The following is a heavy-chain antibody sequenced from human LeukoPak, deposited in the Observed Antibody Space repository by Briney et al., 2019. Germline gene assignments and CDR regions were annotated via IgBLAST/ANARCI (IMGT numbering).Heavy chain of an antibody. J-gene: IGHJ3*02. D-gene: IGHD3-22*01. Sequence: PSETLSLTCTVSGGSISSSSYYWGWIRQPPGKGLEWIGSIYYSGSTYYNPSLKSRVTISVDTSKNQFSLKLSSVTAADTAVYYCARYDSSGYWLYAFDIWGQGTMVTVSS. CDR2: IYYSGST. V-gene: IGHV4-39*07. CDR3: ARYDSSGYWLYAFDI. CDR1: GGSISSSSYY.